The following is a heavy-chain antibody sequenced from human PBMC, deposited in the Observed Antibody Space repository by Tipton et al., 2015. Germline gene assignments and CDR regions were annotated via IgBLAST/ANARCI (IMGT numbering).Heavy chain of an antibody. CDR3: AELGSGGFDP. CDR1: GGSMSSNY. J-gene: IGHJ5*02. V-gene: IGHV4-59*01. D-gene: IGHD6-19*01. Sequence: TLSLTCTVSGGSMSSNYWSWIRQPPGKGLEWIGYIYYSGAPNYNPFLKSRVTFSVDTSKNQFYLKLRSVTAADTAVYYCAELGSGGFDPWGQGTLVTVSA. CDR2: IYYSGAP.